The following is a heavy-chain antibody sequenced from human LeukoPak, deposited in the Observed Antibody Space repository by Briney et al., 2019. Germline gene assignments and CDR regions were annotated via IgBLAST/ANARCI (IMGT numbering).Heavy chain of an antibody. CDR2: MSGSSGST. D-gene: IGHD3-10*01. CDR1: GYTFTSYG. V-gene: IGHV3-23*01. J-gene: IGHJ4*02. Sequence: ASVKVSCKASGYTFTSYGMSWVRQAPGKGLEWVSSMSGSSGSTYYADSVKGRFTISRDNPKNTLYLQMNSLRAEDTAVYYCAKAYYYGSGSYYVTFDYWGQGTLVTVSS. CDR3: AKAYYYGSGSYYVTFDY.